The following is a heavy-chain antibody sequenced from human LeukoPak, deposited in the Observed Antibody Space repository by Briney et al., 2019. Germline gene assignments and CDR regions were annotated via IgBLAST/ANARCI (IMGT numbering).Heavy chain of an antibody. V-gene: IGHV4-34*01. CDR1: GGSFSGYY. CDR2: INHSGST. Sequence: KPSETLSLTCAVYGGSFSGYYWSWIRQPPGKGLEWIGEINHSGSTNYNPSLKSRVTISVDTSKNQFSLKLSSVTAADTAVYYCARETKLMGYSSGLGFNYWGQGTLVTVSS. D-gene: IGHD6-19*01. J-gene: IGHJ4*02. CDR3: ARETKLMGYSSGLGFNY.